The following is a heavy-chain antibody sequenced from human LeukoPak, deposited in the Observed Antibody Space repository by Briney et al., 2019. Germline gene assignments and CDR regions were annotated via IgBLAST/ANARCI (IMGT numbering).Heavy chain of an antibody. J-gene: IGHJ3*02. CDR3: AKNYDSSGLDAFDI. Sequence: ISGSGGSTYYADSVKGRFTISRDNSKNTLYLQMNSLRAEDTAVYYCAKNYDSSGLDAFDIWGQGTMVTVSS. CDR2: ISGSGGST. V-gene: IGHV3-23*01. D-gene: IGHD3-22*01.